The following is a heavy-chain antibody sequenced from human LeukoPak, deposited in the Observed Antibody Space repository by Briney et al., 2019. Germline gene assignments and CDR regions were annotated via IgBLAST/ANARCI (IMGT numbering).Heavy chain of an antibody. D-gene: IGHD2-15*01. CDR3: AKQGYCSGGSCLGNWFDP. CDR1: GYTFSDYY. Sequence: GASVKVSCRASGYTFSDYYMHWVRQAPGQGLEWMGWINPNSGGTNYAQKFQGWVTMTRDTSISTAYMELSRLRSDDTAVYYCAKQGYCSGGSCLGNWFDPWGQGTLVTVSS. V-gene: IGHV1-2*04. CDR2: INPNSGGT. J-gene: IGHJ5*02.